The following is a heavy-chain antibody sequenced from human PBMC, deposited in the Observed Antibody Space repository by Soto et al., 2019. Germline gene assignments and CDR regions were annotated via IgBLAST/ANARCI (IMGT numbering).Heavy chain of an antibody. D-gene: IGHD2-21*02. CDR2: IYYSGRT. V-gene: IGHV4-39*01. CDR3: ARQRTTVVTQAYFAH. J-gene: IGHJ4*02. Sequence: TLSLTCIVSGESISSSSYYWGWIRQPPGKGLEWIGSIYYSGRTYYNPSFKSRVTISIDTSKNQFSLKLSSVTATDTAVYYCARQRTTVVTQAYFAHWGQGALVTVSS. CDR1: GESISSSSYY.